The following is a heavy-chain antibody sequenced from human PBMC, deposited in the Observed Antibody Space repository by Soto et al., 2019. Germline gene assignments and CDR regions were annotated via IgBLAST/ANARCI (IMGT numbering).Heavy chain of an antibody. J-gene: IGHJ5*02. D-gene: IGHD2-2*01. Sequence: GGSLRLSCAAPGFTFSNNWMHWVRQAPGKGPVWVSRINSDGSSTYYADSVKGRFTISRDNAKNSLYLQMNSLRAEDTAMYYCARVDPPAKSWGRGTLVTVSS. V-gene: IGHV3-74*01. CDR2: INSDGSST. CDR3: ARVDPPAKS. CDR1: GFTFSNNW.